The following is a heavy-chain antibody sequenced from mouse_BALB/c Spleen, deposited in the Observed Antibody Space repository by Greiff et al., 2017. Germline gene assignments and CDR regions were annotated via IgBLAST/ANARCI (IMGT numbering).Heavy chain of an antibody. V-gene: IGHV3-2*02. CDR1: GYSITSDYA. J-gene: IGHJ2*01. Sequence: EVKLMESGPGLVKPSQSLSLTCTVTGYSITSDYAWNWIRQFPGNKLEWMGYISYSGSTSYNPSLKSRISITRDTSKNQFFLQLNSVTTEDTATYYCARLTTAYYFDYWGQGTTLTVSS. D-gene: IGHD1-2*01. CDR3: ARLTTAYYFDY. CDR2: ISYSGST.